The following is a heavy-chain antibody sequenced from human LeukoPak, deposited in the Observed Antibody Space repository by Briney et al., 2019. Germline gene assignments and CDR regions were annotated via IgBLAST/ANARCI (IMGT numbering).Heavy chain of an antibody. CDR1: GYTLTGYY. CDR2: INPNSGGT. Sequence: ASVKVSCKASGYTLTGYYIHWVRQAPGQGLEWMGWINPNSGGTNYAQKFQGRVTMTRDTSISTAYMELSRLRSDDTAVYYCARALSARLNYYYYYMGVWGKGTTVTVSS. J-gene: IGHJ6*03. D-gene: IGHD6-25*01. CDR3: ARALSARLNYYYYYMGV. V-gene: IGHV1-2*02.